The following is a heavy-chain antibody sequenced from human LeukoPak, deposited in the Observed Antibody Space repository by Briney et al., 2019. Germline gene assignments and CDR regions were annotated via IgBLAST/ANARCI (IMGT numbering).Heavy chain of an antibody. CDR2: IYYSGST. CDR1: GGSISSGSYY. Sequence: SETLSLTCTVSGGSISSGSYYWSWIRQPPGKGLEWIGYIYYSGSTNYNPSLKSRVTISVDTSKNQFSLKLSSVTAADTAVYYCARVAVAKPPESDYYYYYYMDVWGKGTTVTISS. CDR3: ARVAVAKPPESDYYYYYYMDV. J-gene: IGHJ6*03. V-gene: IGHV4-61*01. D-gene: IGHD6-19*01.